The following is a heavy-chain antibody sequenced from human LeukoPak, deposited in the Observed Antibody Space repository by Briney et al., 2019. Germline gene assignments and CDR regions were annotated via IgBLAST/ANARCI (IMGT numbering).Heavy chain of an antibody. CDR3: ARGRPYSYGYLPI. J-gene: IGHJ3*02. CDR1: GGSFSGYY. V-gene: IGHV4-34*01. D-gene: IGHD5-18*01. Sequence: SETLSLTCAVYGGSFSGYYWSWIRQPPGKGLEWIGEINHSGSTNYNPSLKSRVTISVDTSKNQFSLKLSSVTAADTAVYYCARGRPYSYGYLPIWGQGTMVTVSS. CDR2: INHSGST.